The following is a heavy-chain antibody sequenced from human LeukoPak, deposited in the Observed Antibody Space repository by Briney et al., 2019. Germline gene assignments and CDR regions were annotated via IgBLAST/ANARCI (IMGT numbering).Heavy chain of an antibody. CDR2: IKEDGSQK. V-gene: IGHV3-7*01. Sequence: GGSLRLPCAASGFTFRSYWMTWVRQAPGRGLEWVASIKEDGSQKYYVDSVQGRFTISRDNAKNSLYLHMDSLRAEDRAVYYCARIISGIYYGDAFDVWGQGTIVTVSS. CDR3: ARIISGIYYGDAFDV. D-gene: IGHD1-26*01. J-gene: IGHJ3*01. CDR1: GFTFRSYW.